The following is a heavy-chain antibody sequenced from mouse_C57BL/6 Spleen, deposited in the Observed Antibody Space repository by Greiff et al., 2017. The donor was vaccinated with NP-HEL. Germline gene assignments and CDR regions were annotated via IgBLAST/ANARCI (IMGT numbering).Heavy chain of an antibody. D-gene: IGHD1-1*01. Sequence: DVHLVESGGGLVKPGGSLKLSCAASGFTFSSYAMSWVRQTPEKRLEWVATISDGGSYTYYPDNVKGRFTISRDNAKNNLYLQMSHLKSEDTAMYYCAREGITTPGMDYWGQGTSVTVSS. CDR3: AREGITTPGMDY. CDR1: GFTFSSYA. CDR2: ISDGGSYT. V-gene: IGHV5-4*01. J-gene: IGHJ4*01.